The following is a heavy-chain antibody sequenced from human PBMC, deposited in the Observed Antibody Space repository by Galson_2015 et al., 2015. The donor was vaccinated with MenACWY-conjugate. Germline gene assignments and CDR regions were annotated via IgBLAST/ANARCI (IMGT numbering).Heavy chain of an antibody. J-gene: IGHJ4*02. CDR3: ARDGVGVTPFDC. Sequence: SLRLSCAASGFTIGRYWIHWVRQVPGEGPVWISCITIDATNTEFADSVKGRFALSRDNARNTVYLQMNSLTAEDAAVYYCARDGVGVTPFDCWGQGTLVTVSS. CDR1: GFTIGRYW. V-gene: IGHV3-74*03. D-gene: IGHD2-2*01. CDR2: ITIDATNT.